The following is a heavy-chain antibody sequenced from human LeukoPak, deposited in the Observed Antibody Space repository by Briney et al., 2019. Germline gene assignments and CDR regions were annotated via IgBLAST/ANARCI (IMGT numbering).Heavy chain of an antibody. CDR2: ISAYNGKT. Sequence: ASVKVSCKASGYTFTSYDLNWVRQATGQGLEWMGWISAYNGKTNYAQKLQGRVTMTTDTSTSTAYMELRSLRSDDTAVYYWARGRYQTYYYDSSGYYYLDYWGQGTLVTVSS. CDR3: ARGRYQTYYYDSSGYYYLDY. J-gene: IGHJ4*02. D-gene: IGHD3-22*01. V-gene: IGHV1-18*01. CDR1: GYTFTSYD.